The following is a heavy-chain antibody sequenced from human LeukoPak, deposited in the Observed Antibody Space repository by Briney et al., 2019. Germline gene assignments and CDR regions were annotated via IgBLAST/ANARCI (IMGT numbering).Heavy chain of an antibody. CDR3: ARVGLERRPWDYYYMDV. J-gene: IGHJ6*03. CDR1: GFTFSSYA. V-gene: IGHV3-30-3*01. CDR2: ISYDGSNK. D-gene: IGHD1-1*01. Sequence: GRSLRLSCAASGFTFSSYAMHWVRQAPGKGLEWVAVISYDGSNKYYADSVKGRFTISRDNSKNTLYLQMNSLRAEDTAVYYCARVGLERRPWDYYYMDVWGKGTTVTVSS.